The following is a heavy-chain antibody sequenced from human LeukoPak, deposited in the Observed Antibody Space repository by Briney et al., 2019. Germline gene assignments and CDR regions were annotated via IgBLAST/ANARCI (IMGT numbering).Heavy chain of an antibody. CDR1: GFSFSSYS. CDR3: VKDYSTIPAAANPLFDY. J-gene: IGHJ4*02. D-gene: IGHD6-13*01. CDR2: ISYSSSSI. Sequence: GGALRLSCAASGFSFSSYSMNWVRQAPGKGLEWVSYISYSSSSIYYADSVKGRFTISRDNAKSSLYLQMHSLRAEDTAVYYCVKDYSTIPAAANPLFDYWGQGALVTVSS. V-gene: IGHV3-48*01.